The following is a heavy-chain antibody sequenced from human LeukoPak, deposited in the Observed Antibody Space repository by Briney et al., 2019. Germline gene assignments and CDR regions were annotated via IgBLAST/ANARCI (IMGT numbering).Heavy chain of an antibody. J-gene: IGHJ5*02. CDR2: IIPIFGTA. V-gene: IGHV1-69*05. CDR3: ARARGSGSYPFDP. D-gene: IGHD3-10*01. CDR1: GGTFSSYA. Sequence: SVKVSCKASGGTFSSYAISWVRQAPGQGLEWMGGIIPIFGTANYVQKFQGRVTITTDESTSTAYMELSSLRSEDTAVYYCARARGSGSYPFDPWGQGTLVTVSS.